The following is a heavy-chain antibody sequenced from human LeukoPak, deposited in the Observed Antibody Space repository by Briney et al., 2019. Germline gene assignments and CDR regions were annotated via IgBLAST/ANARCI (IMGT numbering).Heavy chain of an antibody. Sequence: PGGSLRLSCAASGFTFSGSAMHWVRQASGKGLEWVGRIRSKANSYATAYAASVKGRFTISRDGSKNTAYLQMNSLKTEDTAVYYCTSLGTTVTSYYYYYMDVWGKGTTVTVSS. V-gene: IGHV3-73*01. CDR1: GFTFSGSA. CDR2: IRSKANSYAT. J-gene: IGHJ6*03. CDR3: TSLGTTVTSYYYYYMDV. D-gene: IGHD4-11*01.